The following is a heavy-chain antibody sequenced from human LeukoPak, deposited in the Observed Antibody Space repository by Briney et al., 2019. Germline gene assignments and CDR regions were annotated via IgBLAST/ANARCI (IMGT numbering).Heavy chain of an antibody. CDR1: GFTFSSHS. V-gene: IGHV3-21*01. D-gene: IGHD2-2*01. CDR3: ARDTGFPQAGTSRCWD. Sequence: GGSLRLSCAASGFTFSSHSMTWVRQAPGEGLEWVSSISSSSSYIYYTESVKGRSTISRGNAKSSLYLQLNSLRAEDTAVYCCARDTGFPQAGTSRCWDWGQGTLVTVSS. CDR2: ISSSSSYI. J-gene: IGHJ4*02.